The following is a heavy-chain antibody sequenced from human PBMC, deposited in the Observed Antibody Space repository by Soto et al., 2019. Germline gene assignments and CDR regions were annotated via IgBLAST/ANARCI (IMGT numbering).Heavy chain of an antibody. Sequence: HPGGSLRLSCAASGFTFSSYAMSWVRQAPGKGLEWVSGISASGGSTYYADSVKGRCTISRDNSKNTLYLQMNSLRAEATAVYYCVKLTTVACMDVWGQGTTVTVSS. J-gene: IGHJ6*02. CDR3: VKLTTVACMDV. CDR2: ISASGGST. CDR1: GFTFSSYA. D-gene: IGHD6-19*01. V-gene: IGHV3-23*01.